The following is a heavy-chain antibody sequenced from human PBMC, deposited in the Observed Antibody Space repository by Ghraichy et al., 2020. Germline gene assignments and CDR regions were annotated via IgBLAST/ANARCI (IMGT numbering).Heavy chain of an antibody. V-gene: IGHV4-34*01. CDR1: GGSFSGYY. CDR3: ARGLDDGGPNYYYYYMDV. D-gene: IGHD4-23*01. Sequence: SETLSLTCAVYGGSFSGYYWSWLRQPPGKGLEWIGEINHSGSTNYNPSLKSRVTISVDTSKNQFSLKLSSVTAADTAVYYCARGLDDGGPNYYYYYMDVWSKGTTVTVSS. CDR2: INHSGST. J-gene: IGHJ6*03.